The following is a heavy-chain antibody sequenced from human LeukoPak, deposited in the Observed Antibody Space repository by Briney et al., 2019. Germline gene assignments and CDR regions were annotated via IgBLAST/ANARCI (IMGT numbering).Heavy chain of an antibody. D-gene: IGHD1-14*01. CDR2: ITSRGSHI. V-gene: IGHV3-21*01. CDR3: ARGGNRLKEF. Sequence: GGSLRLSCAASGFAFNSYTITWVRQAPGKGLESVSSITSRGSHIYIADSVKGRFTISRDNAKNSLYLQMNSLRAEDTAVYFCARGGNRLKEFWGQGTLVTVSS. CDR1: GFAFNSYT. J-gene: IGHJ4*02.